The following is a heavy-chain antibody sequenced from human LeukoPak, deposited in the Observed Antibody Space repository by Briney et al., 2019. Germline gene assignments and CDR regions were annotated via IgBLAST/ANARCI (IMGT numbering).Heavy chain of an antibody. V-gene: IGHV3-23*01. Sequence: PGGSLRLSCAASGFTFSSYAMSWVRQAPGKGLEWVSAISGSGGSTYYADSVKGRFTISRDNSKNTLYLQMNSLRAEDTAVYYCAKARDFWSGPTRKNYYFDYWGQGTLVTVSS. J-gene: IGHJ4*02. CDR2: ISGSGGST. CDR3: AKARDFWSGPTRKNYYFDY. CDR1: GFTFSSYA. D-gene: IGHD3-3*01.